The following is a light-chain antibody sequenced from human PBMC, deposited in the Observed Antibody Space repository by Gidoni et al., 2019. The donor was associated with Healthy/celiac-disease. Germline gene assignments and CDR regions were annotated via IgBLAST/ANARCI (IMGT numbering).Light chain of an antibody. CDR1: QSVSSSY. J-gene: IGKJ4*01. CDR3: QQYGSSPNT. Sequence: EIVLTQSPGTLSFSPGERATLSCRASQSVSSSYLAWYQQKPGQAPRLLIYGASSRATGIPDRFSGSGSGTDFTLTISRLEPEDFAVYYCQQYGSSPNTFGGGTKVEIK. CDR2: GAS. V-gene: IGKV3-20*01.